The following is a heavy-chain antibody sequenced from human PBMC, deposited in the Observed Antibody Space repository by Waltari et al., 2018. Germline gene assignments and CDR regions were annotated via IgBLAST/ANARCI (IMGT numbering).Heavy chain of an antibody. D-gene: IGHD1-26*01. V-gene: IGHV3-30*02. CDR1: GFTFSSYG. Sequence: QVQLVESGGGVVQPGGSLRLSCAASGFTFSSYGMHWVRQAPGKGLGWVAFIRYDGSNKYYAYSVKGRFTISRDNSKNTLYLQMNSLRAEDTAVYYCARVNSGSYHDAFDIWGQGTMVTVSS. CDR3: ARVNSGSYHDAFDI. J-gene: IGHJ3*02. CDR2: IRYDGSNK.